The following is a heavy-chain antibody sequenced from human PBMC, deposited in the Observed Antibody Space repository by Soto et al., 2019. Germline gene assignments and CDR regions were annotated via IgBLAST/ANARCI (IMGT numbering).Heavy chain of an antibody. CDR1: GFTFSSYW. J-gene: IGHJ5*02. V-gene: IGHV3-7*01. CDR2: IKQDGSEK. CDR3: AREEADSSADLIDP. D-gene: IGHD6-19*01. Sequence: EVQLVESGGGLVQPGGSLRLSCAASGFTFSSYWMSWVRQAPGKGLEWVANIKQDGSEKYYVDSVKGRFTIPRDNAKTSLYLQMNSLRAEDTAVYYCAREEADSSADLIDPWGQGTLVTVSS.